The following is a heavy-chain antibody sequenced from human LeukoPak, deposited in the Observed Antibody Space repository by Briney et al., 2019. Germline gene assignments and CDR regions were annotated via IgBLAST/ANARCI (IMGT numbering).Heavy chain of an antibody. V-gene: IGHV3-33*06. J-gene: IGHJ4*02. CDR1: GFTFTDYG. D-gene: IGHD5-24*01. CDR3: AKSRGDRERWLHLDS. CDR2: IWYDGNEK. Sequence: GTSLTLSCAASGFTFTDYGLHWVRQAPDKGLEWLAVIWYDGNEKRSADSVKGRFTVSRDNSRNTVYLQMNSLRAEDTAVYHSAKSRGDRERWLHLDSWGQGTQGTVSS.